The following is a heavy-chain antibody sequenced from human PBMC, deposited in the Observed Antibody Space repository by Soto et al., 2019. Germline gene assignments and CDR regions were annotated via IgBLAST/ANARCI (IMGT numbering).Heavy chain of an antibody. V-gene: IGHV1-18*04. Sequence: ASVKVSCKASGYTFTSYGISWVRQAPGQGLEWMGWISAYNGNTNYAQKLQGRVTTTADTSTSTAYMELRSLRSDDTAVYYCARAVAGTNWFDPWGQGTLLTVSS. CDR2: ISAYNGNT. CDR1: GYTFTSYG. D-gene: IGHD6-19*01. CDR3: ARAVAGTNWFDP. J-gene: IGHJ5*02.